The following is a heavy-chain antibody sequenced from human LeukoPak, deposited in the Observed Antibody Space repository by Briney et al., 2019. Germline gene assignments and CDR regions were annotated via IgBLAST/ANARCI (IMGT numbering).Heavy chain of an antibody. J-gene: IGHJ4*02. D-gene: IGHD6-13*01. CDR2: IYHSGST. CDR1: GYSISSGYY. Sequence: SETLSLTCTVSGYSISSGYYWGWIRQPPGKGLEWIGSIYHSGSTYYNPSLKSRVTISVDTSKNQFSLKLSSVTAADTAVYYCARGRQQLANFDYWGQGTLVTVSS. V-gene: IGHV4-38-2*02. CDR3: ARGRQQLANFDY.